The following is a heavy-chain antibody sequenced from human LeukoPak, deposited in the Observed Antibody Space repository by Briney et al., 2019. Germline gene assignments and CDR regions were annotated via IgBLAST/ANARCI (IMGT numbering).Heavy chain of an antibody. CDR1: GYTFTSYG. V-gene: IGHV1-18*01. CDR3: ARRYDSSGLDY. D-gene: IGHD3-22*01. J-gene: IGHJ4*02. Sequence: ASAKVSCKASGYTFTSYGISWVRQAPGQGLEWMGWISPYNGNTNSVQKLQGRVTMTTDTYTSTVYMELRSPRSDDTAVYYCARRYDSSGLDYWGQGTLVTVSS. CDR2: ISPYNGNT.